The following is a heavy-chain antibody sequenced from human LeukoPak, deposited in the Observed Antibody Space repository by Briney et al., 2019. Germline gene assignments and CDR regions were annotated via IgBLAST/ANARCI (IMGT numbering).Heavy chain of an antibody. Sequence: ASVKVSFKASGYTFTGYYMHWVRQAPGQGLEWMGWINPNSGGTNYAQKFQGRVTMTRDTSISTAYMELSRLRSDDTAVYYCARDPQLLWFGELATYYFDYWGQGTLVTVSS. CDR3: ARDPQLLWFGELATYYFDY. CDR1: GYTFTGYY. V-gene: IGHV1-2*02. J-gene: IGHJ4*02. D-gene: IGHD3-10*01. CDR2: INPNSGGT.